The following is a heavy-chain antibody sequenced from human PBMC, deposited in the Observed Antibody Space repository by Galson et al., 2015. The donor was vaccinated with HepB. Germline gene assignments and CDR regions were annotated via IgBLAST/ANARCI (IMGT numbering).Heavy chain of an antibody. CDR3: AKDLTSSWTIDY. V-gene: IGHV3-30*18. J-gene: IGHJ4*02. CDR2: ISHDGRNE. D-gene: IGHD6-13*01. CDR1: GFTFRSSG. Sequence: SLRLSCAASGFTFRSSGMHWVRQAPGKGLEWVAAISHDGRNEYYADAVKGRFTISRDQSKNTLYLQMNSLSTEDTAVYFCAKDLTSSWTIDYCGQGTLVTVSS.